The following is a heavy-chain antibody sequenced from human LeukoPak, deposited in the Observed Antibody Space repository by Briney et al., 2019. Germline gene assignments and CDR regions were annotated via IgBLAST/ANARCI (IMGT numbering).Heavy chain of an antibody. CDR3: ASAGLRFLEWLEFDY. J-gene: IGHJ4*02. Sequence: SETLSLTCTVSGDSMTGSNHYWVWIRQPPGKGLEWIGSIYYGGSTYYNPSLKSRVTISVDTSKNQFSLKLSSVTAADTAVYYCASAGLRFLEWLEFDYWGQGTLVTVSS. D-gene: IGHD3-3*01. V-gene: IGHV4-39*01. CDR2: IYYGGST. CDR1: GDSMTGSNHY.